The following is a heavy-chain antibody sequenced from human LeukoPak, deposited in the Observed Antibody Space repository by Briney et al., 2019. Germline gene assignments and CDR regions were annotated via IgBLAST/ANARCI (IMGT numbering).Heavy chain of an antibody. CDR1: GFTFDDYA. J-gene: IGHJ3*02. Sequence: GRSLRLSCAASGFTFDDYAMHWVRQAPGKGLEWVSGISWNSGSIGYADSVKGRFTISRDNAKNSLYLQMNSLRAEDTALYYCASSQRGHYSGGYPGYAFDIWGQGTMVTVSS. D-gene: IGHD1-26*01. CDR3: ASSQRGHYSGGYPGYAFDI. V-gene: IGHV3-9*01. CDR2: ISWNSGSI.